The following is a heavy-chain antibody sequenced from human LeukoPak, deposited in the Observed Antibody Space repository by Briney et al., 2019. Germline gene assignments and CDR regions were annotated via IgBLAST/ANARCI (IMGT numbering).Heavy chain of an antibody. D-gene: IGHD3-3*01. J-gene: IGHJ5*02. CDR1: GGSLNGHY. V-gene: IGHV4-34*01. CDR2: GSESGGT. Sequence: PSESLSLTCAVYGGSLNGHYWSWIRQPPGKGLEWIGEGSESGGTKFNPSLKSRVTISADTSKNQFSLKLNSVTAADTAVYYCAKNGQSGFSFDPWGQGTLVTVSS. CDR3: AKNGQSGFSFDP.